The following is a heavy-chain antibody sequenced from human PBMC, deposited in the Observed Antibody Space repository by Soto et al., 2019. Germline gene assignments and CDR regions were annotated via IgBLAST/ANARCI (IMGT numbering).Heavy chain of an antibody. CDR3: ARDSDSSGYSNYYYYYGMDV. D-gene: IGHD3-22*01. J-gene: IGHJ6*02. CDR1: GYTFTSYG. V-gene: IGHV1-18*01. Sequence: QVQLVQSGAEVKKPGASVKVSCKASGYTFTSYGISWVRQAPGQGLEWMGWISAYNGNTNYAQKLQGRVTMTTDTSTSTAYMELRSLRSEDTAVYYCARDSDSSGYSNYYYYYGMDVWGQGTTVTVSS. CDR2: ISAYNGNT.